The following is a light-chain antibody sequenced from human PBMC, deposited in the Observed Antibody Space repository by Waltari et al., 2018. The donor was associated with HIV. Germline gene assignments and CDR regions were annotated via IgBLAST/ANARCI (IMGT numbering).Light chain of an antibody. J-gene: IGLJ2*01. Sequence: QSVLAQPRSVSGTPGQRVTISCSGISPHGRNNYVYWYQQVPGVAPKLLIYRNNQRPSRVPDRFSGSKSGTSASLAISGLRTEDEAEYYCAAWDDRLSGRLFGGGTKVTVL. CDR1: SPHGRNNY. CDR3: AAWDDRLSGRL. V-gene: IGLV1-47*01. CDR2: RNN.